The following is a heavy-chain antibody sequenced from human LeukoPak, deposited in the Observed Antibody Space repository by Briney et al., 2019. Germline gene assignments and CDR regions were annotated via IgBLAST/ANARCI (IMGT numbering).Heavy chain of an antibody. CDR1: GGSVSIYY. J-gene: IGHJ4*02. CDR2: ISYSGSA. Sequence: MPSETLSLTCTVSGGSVSIYYWSWILQTPGKGLEWIGYISYSGSANNNPSLKRRVTISIDTSKTQFSLNLGSVTAADTAVYYCARVGDGCFDYWGQGTLVTVSS. V-gene: IGHV4-59*02. CDR3: ARVGDGCFDY. D-gene: IGHD3-10*01.